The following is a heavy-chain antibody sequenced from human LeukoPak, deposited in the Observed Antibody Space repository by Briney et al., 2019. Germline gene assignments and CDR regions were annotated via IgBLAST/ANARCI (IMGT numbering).Heavy chain of an antibody. CDR1: GGSISSGSYY. D-gene: IGHD4/OR15-4a*01. Sequence: PSETLSLTCTVSGGSISSGSYYWTWIRQPAGKGLEWIGRIYTRGSTNYNPSLKSRVTMSGDTSKKQFSLKLTSLTAADTVVYYCARDLVPAHAFDIWGQGTMVTVSS. CDR3: ARDLVPAHAFDI. CDR2: IYTRGST. J-gene: IGHJ3*02. V-gene: IGHV4-61*02.